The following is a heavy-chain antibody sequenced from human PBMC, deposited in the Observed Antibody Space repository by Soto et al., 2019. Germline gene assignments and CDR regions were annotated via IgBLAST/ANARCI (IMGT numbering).Heavy chain of an antibody. CDR3: ARDPGQHGEIDY. D-gene: IGHD3-10*01. V-gene: IGHV3-48*03. CDR1: GFTFSSYE. J-gene: IGHJ4*02. Sequence: PGGSLRLSCAASGFTFSSYEMNWVRQAPGKGLEWVSYISSSGSTIYYADSVKGRFTISRDNAKNSLYLQMNSLRAEDTAVYYCARDPGQHGEIDYWGQGTLVTVYS. CDR2: ISSSGSTI.